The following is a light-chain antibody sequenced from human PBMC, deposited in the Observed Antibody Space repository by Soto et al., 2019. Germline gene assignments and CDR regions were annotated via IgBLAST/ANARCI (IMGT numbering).Light chain of an antibody. CDR1: RSVSSY. CDR3: QQYNNWPIT. J-gene: IGKJ2*01. V-gene: IGKV3D-15*01. CDR2: DAS. Sequence: EIVLTQSPGTLSLSPGERATLSCRASRSVSSYLAWYQQKPGQAPRLLIYDASNRATGIPARFSGSGSGTEFTLTISSLQSEDFAVYYCQQYNNWPITFGQGTKVDIK.